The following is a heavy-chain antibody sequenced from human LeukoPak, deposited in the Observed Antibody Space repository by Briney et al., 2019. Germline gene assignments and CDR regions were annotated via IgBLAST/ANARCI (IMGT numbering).Heavy chain of an antibody. CDR3: GREILEPGKTLTY. J-gene: IGHJ4*02. D-gene: IGHD1-14*01. CDR1: GFTFRNYW. Sequence: GGSLRLSCAASGFTFRNYWMHWVRQVPGKGLAWVSRINDDGTFTTYADSVKGRFIISRDNAKNTLYLQMNSLRVEDTAVYYCGREILEPGKTLTYWGQGSLITVSS. CDR2: INDDGTFT. V-gene: IGHV3-74*01.